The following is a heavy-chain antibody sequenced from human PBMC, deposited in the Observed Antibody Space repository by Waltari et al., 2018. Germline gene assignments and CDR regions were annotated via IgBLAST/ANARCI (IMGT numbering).Heavy chain of an antibody. Sequence: QVQLQESGPGLVKPSETLSLTCAVSGYSISSGYYWGWIRQPPGKGLEWIGSIYHSGSTYYNPSRKSRVTISVDTSKNQFSLKLSSVTAADTAVYYCAREERDGYNQDSYWYFDLWGRGTLVTVSS. V-gene: IGHV4-38-2*02. J-gene: IGHJ2*01. CDR2: IYHSGST. D-gene: IGHD5-12*01. CDR3: AREERDGYNQDSYWYFDL. CDR1: GYSISSGYY.